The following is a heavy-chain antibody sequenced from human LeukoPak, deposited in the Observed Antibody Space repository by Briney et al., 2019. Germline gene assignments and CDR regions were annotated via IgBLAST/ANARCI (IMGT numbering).Heavy chain of an antibody. Sequence: GASVKVSCRASGYTFTRYDISWVRQATGQGLEWMGWMNPRSGYAGYAQKFRGRVTITRNTSISTAYMELSSLRSEDTAVYYCVGGGDWEQQLPGYYDYWGQGTLVTVSS. V-gene: IGHV1-8*03. CDR2: MNPRSGYA. CDR1: GYTFTRYD. CDR3: VGGGDWEQQLPGYYDY. D-gene: IGHD6-13*01. J-gene: IGHJ4*02.